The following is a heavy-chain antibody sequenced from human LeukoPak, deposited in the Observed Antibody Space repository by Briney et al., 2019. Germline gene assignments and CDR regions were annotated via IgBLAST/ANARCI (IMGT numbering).Heavy chain of an antibody. CDR1: GFTFSNYA. CDR2: ISGSGGST. CDR3: AKGVFGSPNWFDP. V-gene: IGHV3-23*01. D-gene: IGHD3-10*01. J-gene: IGHJ5*02. Sequence: GGSLRLSCAASGFTFSNYAMSWVRQAPRKGLEWVSAISGSGGSTYYADSVKGRFTISRDNSKNTLYLQMNSLRAEDTAVYYCAKGVFGSPNWFDPWGQGTLVTVSS.